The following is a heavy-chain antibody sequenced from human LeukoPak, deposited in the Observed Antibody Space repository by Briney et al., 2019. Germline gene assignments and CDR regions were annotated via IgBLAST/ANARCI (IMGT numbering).Heavy chain of an antibody. D-gene: IGHD2-2*01. J-gene: IGHJ5*02. Sequence: GGSLRLSCAASGFTFSSYWMHWVRQAPGKGLVWVSRINSDGSSTSYADSVKGRFTISRDNAKNTLYLQMNSLRAEDTAVCYYARGVGYCSSTSCYWWFDPWGQGTLVTVSS. CDR3: ARGVGYCSSTSCYWWFDP. CDR1: GFTFSSYW. V-gene: IGHV3-74*01. CDR2: INSDGSST.